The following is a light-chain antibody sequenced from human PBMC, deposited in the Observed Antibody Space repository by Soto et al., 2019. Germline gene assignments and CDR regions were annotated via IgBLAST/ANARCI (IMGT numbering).Light chain of an antibody. Sequence: DIQMTQSPSTLSASVGDRVTITCRASQGINNRLVWYQQKPGIAPRLLIYKASSLQSGVPSRFSGSGSGTEFNFTISSLQPADFATYYCQQYNTYPWTFGHGTKVVI. V-gene: IGKV1-5*03. CDR1: QGINNR. CDR2: KAS. J-gene: IGKJ1*01. CDR3: QQYNTYPWT.